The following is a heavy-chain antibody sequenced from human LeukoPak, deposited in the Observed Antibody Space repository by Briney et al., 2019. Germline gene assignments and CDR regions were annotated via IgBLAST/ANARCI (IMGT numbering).Heavy chain of an antibody. J-gene: IGHJ4*02. CDR1: GFTFSSYW. D-gene: IGHD4-17*01. CDR3: ARDLTTVTSFDF. CDR2: IKQDGSEK. V-gene: IGHV3-7*01. Sequence: PGGSLRLSCAAPGFTFSSYWMSWVRQAPGKGLEWVANIKQDGSEKYYVDSVKGRFTISRDNAKNSLYLQMNSLRAEDTAVYYCARDLTTVTSFDFGGQGTLVTVSS.